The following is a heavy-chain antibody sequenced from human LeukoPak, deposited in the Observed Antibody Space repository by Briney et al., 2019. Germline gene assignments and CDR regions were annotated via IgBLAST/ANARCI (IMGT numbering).Heavy chain of an antibody. Sequence: GGSLRLSCAASGFTFSSYGMSWVRQAPGKGLEWVSAISGSGGSTYYADSVKGRFTISRDNSKNTLYLQMNSLRAEDTAVYYCAKFYYDSSGYYYSFFDYWGQGTLVTVSS. CDR3: AKFYYDSSGYYYSFFDY. CDR2: ISGSGGST. J-gene: IGHJ4*02. CDR1: GFTFSSYG. D-gene: IGHD3-22*01. V-gene: IGHV3-23*01.